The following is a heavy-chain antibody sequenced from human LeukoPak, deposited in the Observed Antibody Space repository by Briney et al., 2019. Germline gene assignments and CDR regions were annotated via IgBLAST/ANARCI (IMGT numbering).Heavy chain of an antibody. D-gene: IGHD4-23*01. Sequence: PSETLSLTCAVYGGSFTGYHWNWIRQSPQRGLEWIGEINHRGHPHYNPSLESRLTISVATSKNQFSLTLRSVTAADTAVYYCARDPTTVVTLPYYFDFWGQGTPVTVSS. CDR3: ARDPTTVVTLPYYFDF. CDR1: GGSFTGYH. V-gene: IGHV4-34*01. CDR2: INHRGHP. J-gene: IGHJ4*02.